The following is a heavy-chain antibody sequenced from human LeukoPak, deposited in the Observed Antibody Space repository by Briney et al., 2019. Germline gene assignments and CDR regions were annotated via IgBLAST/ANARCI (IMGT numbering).Heavy chain of an antibody. CDR3: ATRYSSSWYSFDY. D-gene: IGHD6-13*01. CDR2: IYSGGNT. V-gene: IGHV3-66*01. Sequence: GGSLRLSCAASGFTVSSNYMSWVRQAPGKGLEWVSVIYSGGNTYYADSVKGRFTISRDNSKNTLYLQMNSLRAEDTAVYYCATRYSSSWYSFDYWGQGTLVTVSS. J-gene: IGHJ4*02. CDR1: GFTVSSNY.